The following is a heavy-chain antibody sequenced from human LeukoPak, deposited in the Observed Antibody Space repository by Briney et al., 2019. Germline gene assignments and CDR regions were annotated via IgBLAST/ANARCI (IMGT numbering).Heavy chain of an antibody. J-gene: IGHJ5*02. CDR3: ARGLNSYGYSVPFDP. Sequence: SETLSLTCTVSGGSIRSYYWSWIRQPPGRGLEWIGYIHYSGSTDYNPSLKSRVSTSVDTSKNQLSLKLSSVTAADTAVYYCARGLNSYGYSVPFDPWGQGTLVTVSS. V-gene: IGHV4-59*01. D-gene: IGHD5-18*01. CDR2: IHYSGST. CDR1: GGSIRSYY.